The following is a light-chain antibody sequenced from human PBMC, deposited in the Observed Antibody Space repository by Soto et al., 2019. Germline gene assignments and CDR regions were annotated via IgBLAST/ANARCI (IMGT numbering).Light chain of an antibody. V-gene: IGLV2-11*01. CDR1: SSDVGGYNY. Sequence: QSALTQPRSVSGSPGQSVTISCTGTSSDVGGYNYISWHQQHPGKAPKVMIYDVSKRPSGVPDRFSGSKSGNTASLTISGLQAEDEVDYYCCSYTGSYTFGVFGGGTKLTVL. CDR2: DVS. J-gene: IGLJ3*02. CDR3: CSYTGSYTFGV.